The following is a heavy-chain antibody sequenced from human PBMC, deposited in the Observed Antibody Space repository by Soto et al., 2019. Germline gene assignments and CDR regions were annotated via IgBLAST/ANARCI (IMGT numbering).Heavy chain of an antibody. J-gene: IGHJ6*02. V-gene: IGHV3-23*01. D-gene: IGHD6-13*01. CDR3: TKDIATIESRSGMGV. CDR2: ISGSGGST. CDR1: GFIFSSYA. Sequence: SLRLSCAASGFIFSSYAMNWVRQAPGEGLEWVSVISGSGGSTYYADSVKGRFTISRDNSKNTLSLQMNSLRAEDTAVYYCTKDIATIESRSGMGVWGQGTTVTVSS.